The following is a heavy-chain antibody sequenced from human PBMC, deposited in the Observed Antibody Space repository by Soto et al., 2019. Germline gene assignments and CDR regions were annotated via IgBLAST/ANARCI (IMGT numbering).Heavy chain of an antibody. CDR1: GYTFINYA. D-gene: IGHD2-15*01. J-gene: IGHJ4*02. CDR2: INAGNGDT. CDR3: ARGGAGYYFDY. Sequence: QVQLVQSGAEEKKPGASVKVSCKASGYTFINYAIHWVRQAPGQRLEWMGWINAGNGDTKYSQKFQGRVTITRDTSANTAYMELSGLRSEGTAVYYCARGGAGYYFDYCGQGTLVTVSS. V-gene: IGHV1-3*05.